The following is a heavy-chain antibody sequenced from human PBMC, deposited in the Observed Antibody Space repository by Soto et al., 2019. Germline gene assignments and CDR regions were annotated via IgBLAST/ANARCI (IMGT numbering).Heavy chain of an antibody. Sequence: SVKVSCKASGGTFSSYAISWVRQAPGQGLEWMGGIIPIFGTANYAQKFQGRVTITADESTSTAYMELSSLRSEDTAVYYCARVRGSSWKLEGPDYYYYGMDVWGQGTTVTVSS. D-gene: IGHD6-13*01. V-gene: IGHV1-69*13. CDR1: GGTFSSYA. J-gene: IGHJ6*02. CDR3: ARVRGSSWKLEGPDYYYYGMDV. CDR2: IIPIFGTA.